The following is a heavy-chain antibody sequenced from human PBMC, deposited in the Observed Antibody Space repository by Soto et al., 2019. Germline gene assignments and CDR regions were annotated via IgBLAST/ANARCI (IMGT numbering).Heavy chain of an antibody. D-gene: IGHD2-15*01. CDR1: GYTFTSYI. CDR3: ARGRYCSGGTCYGMDV. CDR2: INAGNGNT. Sequence: GASVKVSCKASGYTFTSYIMHWVRQAPGQRLEWMGWINAGNGNTKYSQRLQGRVTITRDTSASTAYMELSSLRSEDTAVYYCARGRYCSGGTCYGMDVWGQGTTVTV. J-gene: IGHJ6*02. V-gene: IGHV1-3*01.